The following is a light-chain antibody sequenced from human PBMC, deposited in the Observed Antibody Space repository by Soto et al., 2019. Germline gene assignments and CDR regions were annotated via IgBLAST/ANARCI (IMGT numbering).Light chain of an antibody. CDR1: QSISSW. V-gene: IGKV1-5*01. CDR2: DAS. J-gene: IGKJ1*01. CDR3: QQYNSYPWT. Sequence: DIPLTQSPSTLSASVGDRVTITCRASQSISSWLAWYQQKPGKAPKLVIYDASSLESGVPSRFSGSGSGTQFTLTISSLQPDDFASYYCQQYNSYPWTFGQGTKVEIK.